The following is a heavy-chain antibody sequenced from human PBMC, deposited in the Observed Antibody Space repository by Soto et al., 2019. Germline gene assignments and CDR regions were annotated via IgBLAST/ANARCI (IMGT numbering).Heavy chain of an antibody. D-gene: IGHD2-15*01. CDR1: GGSIISYY. V-gene: IGHV4-59*01. CDR3: GRATPYCSGGSCHPYYYYGRDV. Sequence: SETHSLTCTVSGGSIISYYWSWIRQPPGKGLEWIGYIFHTGSTNHNPSLKSRVTISVDTSKNQFSLNLSSVTAADTAVYYCGRATPYCSGGSCHPYYYYGRDVWGKGTTVTVS. CDR2: IFHTGST. J-gene: IGHJ6*04.